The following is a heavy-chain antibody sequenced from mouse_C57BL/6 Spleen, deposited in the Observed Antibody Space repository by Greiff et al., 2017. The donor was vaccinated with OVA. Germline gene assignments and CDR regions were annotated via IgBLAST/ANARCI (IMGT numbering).Heavy chain of an antibody. V-gene: IGHV1-81*01. J-gene: IGHJ3*01. Sequence: QVQLQQSGAELARPGASVKLSCKASGYTFTSYGISWVKQRTGQGLEWIGEIYPRSGNTYYNEKFKGKATLTADKSSSTAYMELRSLTSEDSAVYFCARDPAAQATWFAYWGQGTLVTVSA. CDR1: GYTFTSYG. D-gene: IGHD3-2*02. CDR2: IYPRSGNT. CDR3: ARDPAAQATWFAY.